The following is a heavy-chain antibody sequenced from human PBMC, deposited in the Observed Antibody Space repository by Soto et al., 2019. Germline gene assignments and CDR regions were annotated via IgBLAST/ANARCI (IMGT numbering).Heavy chain of an antibody. J-gene: IGHJ3*02. Sequence: LSLTCTVSGGSISSGGYYWSWIRQHPGKGLEWIGYIYYSGSTYYNPSLKSRVTISVDTSKNQFSLKLSSVTAADTAVYYCARGDYYYSTNWGEPDSFDIWGQGTLVTVSS. V-gene: IGHV4-31*03. CDR3: ARGDYYYSTNWGEPDSFDI. D-gene: IGHD3-22*01. CDR2: IYYSGST. CDR1: GGSISSGGYY.